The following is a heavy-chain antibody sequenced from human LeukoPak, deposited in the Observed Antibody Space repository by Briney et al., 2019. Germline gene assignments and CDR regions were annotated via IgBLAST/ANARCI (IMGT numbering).Heavy chain of an antibody. V-gene: IGHV1-2*02. CDR2: IYPKSGGT. CDR1: GYTFPHYY. J-gene: IGHJ5*02. CDR3: ARGATSGYRDWLDP. Sequence: ASVKVSCKPSGYTFPHYYIHWVRQAPGPGLEWMGWIYPKSGGTNYAEKLQCSVTISRDTSISTAYMELSRLRFDDTAVYYCARGATSGYRDWLDPWGQGNLVTVSS. D-gene: IGHD3-9*01.